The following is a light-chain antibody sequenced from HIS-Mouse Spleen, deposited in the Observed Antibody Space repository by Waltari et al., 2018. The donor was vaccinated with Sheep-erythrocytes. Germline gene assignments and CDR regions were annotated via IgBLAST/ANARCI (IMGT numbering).Light chain of an antibody. Sequence: SYELTQPPPVSVSLGQMARITCAGEALQTQYAYWYQQKPGQFPVLVIYKDSGRPSGIPERFSGSSSGTIVTLTISGVQAEDEADYYCLSADSSGTYYVFGTGTKVTVL. CDR3: LSADSSGTYYV. CDR1: ALQTQY. J-gene: IGLJ1*01. V-gene: IGLV3-16*01. CDR2: KDS.